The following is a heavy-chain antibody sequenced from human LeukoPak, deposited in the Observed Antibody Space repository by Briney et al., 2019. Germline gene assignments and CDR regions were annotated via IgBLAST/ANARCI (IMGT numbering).Heavy chain of an antibody. CDR2: MNPNSGNS. V-gene: IGHV1-8*03. D-gene: IGHD4-11*01. J-gene: IGHJ3*02. Sequence: GASVKVSCKAPGYTFTSYDINWVRQATGQGLEWMGWMNPNSGNSGCAQKFQGRVTITRNTSISTAYMELSSLRSEDTAVYYCARVDYSNAFDIWGQGTMVTVSS. CDR1: GYTFTSYD. CDR3: ARVDYSNAFDI.